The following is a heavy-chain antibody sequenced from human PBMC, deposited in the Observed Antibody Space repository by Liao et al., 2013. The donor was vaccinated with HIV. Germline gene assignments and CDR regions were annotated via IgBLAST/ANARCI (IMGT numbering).Heavy chain of an antibody. J-gene: IGHJ3*02. CDR3: ARVFDGSSYYSVYAFDI. Sequence: QVQLQESGPGLVKPSETLSLTCTVSGGSIGDYDWSWIRQPPGKGLEWIEYLYSNGNTHSSPSLKSRVSISVDTSKNQFSLKLRSATAADTAVYYCARVFDGSSYYSVYAFDIWGPGDIGHRLL. V-gene: IGHV4-59*01. CDR2: LYSNGNT. D-gene: IGHD3-22*01. CDR1: GGSIGDYD.